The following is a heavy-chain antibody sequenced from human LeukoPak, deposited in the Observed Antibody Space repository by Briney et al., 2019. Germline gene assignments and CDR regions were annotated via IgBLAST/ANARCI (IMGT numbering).Heavy chain of an antibody. D-gene: IGHD6-19*01. Sequence: GGSLRLSCAASGFTFSSYAMSWVRQAPGKGLEWVSAISGSGGSTYYADSVKGRFTISRDNAKNSLYLQMNSLRAEDTAVYYCASSIAVARYFDLWGRGTLVTVSS. V-gene: IGHV3-23*01. CDR2: ISGSGGST. CDR3: ASSIAVARYFDL. J-gene: IGHJ2*01. CDR1: GFTFSSYA.